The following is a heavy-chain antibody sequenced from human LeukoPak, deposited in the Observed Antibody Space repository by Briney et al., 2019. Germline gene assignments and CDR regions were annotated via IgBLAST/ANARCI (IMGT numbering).Heavy chain of an antibody. J-gene: IGHJ4*02. CDR1: GYTFTSYG. V-gene: IGHV1-18*01. CDR3: ARDEEDIVVVKHWYYFDY. Sequence: ASVKVSCKASGYTFTSYGISWVRQAPGQGLEWMGWISAYNGNTNYAQKLQGRVTMTTDTSTSTAYMELRSLRSDDTAVYYCARDEEDIVVVKHWYYFDYWGQGTLVTVSS. D-gene: IGHD2-2*01. CDR2: ISAYNGNT.